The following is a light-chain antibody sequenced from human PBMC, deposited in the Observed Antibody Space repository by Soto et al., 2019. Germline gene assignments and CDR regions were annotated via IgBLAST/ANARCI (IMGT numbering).Light chain of an antibody. CDR2: DVS. V-gene: IGLV2-14*01. CDR1: SSDVGGYNY. Sequence: QSVLTQPASVSGSPGQSITISCTGTSSDVGGYNYVSWYQQHPGKAPKLMIYDVSYRPSGVSDRFSGSKSGNTASLTISGLQAEDEADYYCNSYTSSSTPVVFGGGTKLTVL. CDR3: NSYTSSSTPVV. J-gene: IGLJ2*01.